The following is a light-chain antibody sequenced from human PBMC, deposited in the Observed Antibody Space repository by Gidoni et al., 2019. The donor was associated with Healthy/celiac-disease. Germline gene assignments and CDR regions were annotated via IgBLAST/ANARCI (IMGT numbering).Light chain of an antibody. Sequence: EIVMTQSPATLYLSPWERATLSCRASESVSSNLARYQQKPGQAPRLLIYGSSTRATGIPARFSGSGSGTEFTLTISSLQSEDFAVYYCQQYNNWPPLTFGGGTKVEIK. J-gene: IGKJ4*01. CDR1: ESVSSN. V-gene: IGKV3-15*01. CDR2: GSS. CDR3: QQYNNWPPLT.